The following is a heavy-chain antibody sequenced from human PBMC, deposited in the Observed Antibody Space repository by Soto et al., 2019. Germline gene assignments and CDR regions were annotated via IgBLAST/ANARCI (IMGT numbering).Heavy chain of an antibody. J-gene: IGHJ6*03. D-gene: IGHD3-16*01. V-gene: IGHV3-11*01. CDR3: ARVLSSSGAVAYYYYYMDV. CDR1: GFTFSDYY. CDR2: ISSSGSTI. Sequence: GGSLRLSCAASGFTFSDYYMSWIRQAPGKGLEWVSYISSSGSTIYYADSVKGRFTISRDNAKNSLYLQMNSLRAEDAAEYYWARVLSSSGAVAYYYYYMDVWGKGTTVTVSS.